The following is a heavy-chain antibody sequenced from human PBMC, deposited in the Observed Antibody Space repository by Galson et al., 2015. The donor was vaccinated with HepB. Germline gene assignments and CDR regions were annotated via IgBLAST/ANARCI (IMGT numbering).Heavy chain of an antibody. V-gene: IGHV3-21*01. CDR3: VREYQGLASAGTSFSDY. CDR2: ISTSGAYI. J-gene: IGHJ4*02. Sequence: SLRLSCAASGFTFSRYSMGWVRQAPGKGLEWVSSISTSGAYIYYADSLKGRFTISRDNAKNSLYLQMNSPRAEDTAVYYCVREYQGLASAGTSFSDYWGQGTLVTVSS. CDR1: GFTFSRYS. D-gene: IGHD6-13*01.